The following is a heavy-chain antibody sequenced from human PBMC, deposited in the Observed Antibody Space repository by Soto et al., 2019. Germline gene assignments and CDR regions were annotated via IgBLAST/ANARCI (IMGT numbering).Heavy chain of an antibody. CDR3: ARHVPAAGYYYGMDV. D-gene: IGHD2-2*01. CDR2: IIPIFGTA. CDR1: GGTFSSYA. J-gene: IGHJ6*02. V-gene: IGHV1-69*12. Sequence: QVQLVQSGAEVKKPGASVKVSCKASGGTFSSYAIIWVRQAPGHGLEWMGWIIPIFGTANYAQRFQGRVTITAHEATITAYMELSSLRSEDTDVYYCARHVPAAGYYYGMDVWGQGTTVTGSS.